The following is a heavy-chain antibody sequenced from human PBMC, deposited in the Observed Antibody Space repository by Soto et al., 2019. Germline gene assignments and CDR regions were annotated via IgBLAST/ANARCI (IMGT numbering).Heavy chain of an antibody. D-gene: IGHD3-9*01. J-gene: IGHJ4*02. CDR2: INPSSGGT. Sequence: SVKVSCRASGYTFTGYYMHWVRQAPGQGLEWMGWINPSSGGTNYAQKFQGRVTMTRDTSISTAYLELSRLSSDDTAVYYCACAPVYYGILSSPGDYWGQGTLVTVSS. CDR1: GYTFTGYY. V-gene: IGHV1-2*02. CDR3: ACAPVYYGILSSPGDY.